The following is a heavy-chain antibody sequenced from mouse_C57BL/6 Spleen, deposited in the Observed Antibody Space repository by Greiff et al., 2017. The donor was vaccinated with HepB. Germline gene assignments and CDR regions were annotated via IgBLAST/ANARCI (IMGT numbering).Heavy chain of an antibody. CDR3: AISLIYYGNPFAY. V-gene: IGHV1-74*01. CDR1: GYTFTSYW. Sequence: VQLQQPGAELVKPGASVKVSCKASGYTFTSYWMHWVKQRPGQGLEWIGRIHPSDSDTNYNQKFKGKATLTVDKSSSTAYMQLSSLTSEDSAVYYCAISLIYYGNPFAYWGQGTLVTVSA. D-gene: IGHD2-1*01. CDR2: IHPSDSDT. J-gene: IGHJ3*01.